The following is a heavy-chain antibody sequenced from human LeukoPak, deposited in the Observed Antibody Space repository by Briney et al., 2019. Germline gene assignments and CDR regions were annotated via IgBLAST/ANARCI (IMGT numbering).Heavy chain of an antibody. Sequence: KPSETLSLTCTVSGGSISSSDYYWGWIRQPPGKGLEWIGSIFYSGSTYYNPSLKSRVTISVDTSKDQFSLKVYSVTAADTAVYYCARPGLQATWFDPWGQGTLVTVSS. CDR3: ARPGLQATWFDP. D-gene: IGHD4-11*01. CDR2: IFYSGST. V-gene: IGHV4-39*01. CDR1: GGSISSSDYY. J-gene: IGHJ5*02.